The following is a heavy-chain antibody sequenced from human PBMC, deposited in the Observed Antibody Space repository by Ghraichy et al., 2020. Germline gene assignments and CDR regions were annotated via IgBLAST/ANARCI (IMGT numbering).Heavy chain of an antibody. J-gene: IGHJ4*02. CDR2: IYYSGSS. CDR1: GGSISSYY. V-gene: IGHV4-59*01. CDR3: ARVGDAKWELQY. Sequence: SETMSLTCTVSGGSISSYYWSWIRQSPGKGLEWIGYIYYSGSSNYNPSLKSRVTISVDTSKNQFSLKLSSVTAADTAVYYCARVGDAKWELQYRGQGTRVTVFS. D-gene: IGHD1-26*01.